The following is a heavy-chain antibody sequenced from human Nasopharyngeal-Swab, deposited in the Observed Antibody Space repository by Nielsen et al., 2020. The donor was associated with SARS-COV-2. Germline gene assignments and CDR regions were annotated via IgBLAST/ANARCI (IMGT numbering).Heavy chain of an antibody. CDR3: ARTDAALADAFDI. D-gene: IGHD6-13*01. V-gene: IGHV3-21*01. Sequence: GESLKISCAASGFTFSSYSMNWVRQAPGKGLEWVSSISSSSSYIYYADLVKGRFTISRDNAKNSLYLQMNSLRAEDTAVYYCARTDAALADAFDIWGQGTMVTVSS. CDR2: ISSSSSYI. CDR1: GFTFSSYS. J-gene: IGHJ3*02.